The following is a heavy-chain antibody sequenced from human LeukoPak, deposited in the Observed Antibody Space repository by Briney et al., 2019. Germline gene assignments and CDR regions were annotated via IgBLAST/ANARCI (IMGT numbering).Heavy chain of an antibody. CDR2: INSDGSST. J-gene: IGHJ4*02. CDR1: GFTFSSYW. V-gene: IGHV3-74*01. D-gene: IGHD3-22*01. CDR3: VRQYSYDSSGYYPWDY. Sequence: VGSLRLSCAASGFTFSSYWMHWVRQAPGKGLVWVSRINSDGSSTTYADFVKGRFTISRDKAKTKLYLPMNSLRAEDTDMYYCVRQYSYDSSGYYPWDYWGQGTLVTVSS.